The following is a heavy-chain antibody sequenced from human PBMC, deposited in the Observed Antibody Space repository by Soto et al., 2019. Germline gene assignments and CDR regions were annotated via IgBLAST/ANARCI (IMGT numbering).Heavy chain of an antibody. Sequence: SETLSLTCAVSGGSISSSNWWSWVRQPPGKGLEWIGEIYHSGSTNYNPSLKSRVTISVDKSKNQFSLKLSSVTAADTAVYYCARGPAALYYYYGMDVWGQGTTVTVSS. J-gene: IGHJ6*02. CDR2: IYHSGST. V-gene: IGHV4-4*02. CDR3: ARGPAALYYYYGMDV. D-gene: IGHD2-2*01. CDR1: GGSISSSNW.